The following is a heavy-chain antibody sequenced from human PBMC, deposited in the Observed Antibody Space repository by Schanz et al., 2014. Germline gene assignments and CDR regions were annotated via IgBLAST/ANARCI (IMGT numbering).Heavy chain of an antibody. CDR3: ATRRHDSTGSWSSGGSTDAFDI. CDR1: GGSISSEY. D-gene: IGHD3-22*01. Sequence: QVQLQESGPALVKPSETLSLTCTVSGGSISSEYWSWIRQPAGKGLEWIGRIYNSGKTNYNPSLESRVSMSVDTSKKQLSLKLRSVSAADTPVYYCATRRHDSTGSWSSGGSTDAFDIWGQGTKVTVSS. J-gene: IGHJ3*02. CDR2: IYNSGKT. V-gene: IGHV4-4*07.